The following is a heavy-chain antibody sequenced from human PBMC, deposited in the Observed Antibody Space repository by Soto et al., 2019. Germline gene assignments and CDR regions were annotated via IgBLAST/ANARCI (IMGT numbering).Heavy chain of an antibody. V-gene: IGHV3-21*01. CDR2: ISSSSSYI. J-gene: IGHJ6*02. CDR1: GFTFSSYS. Sequence: GGSLRLSCAASGFTFSSYSMNWVRQAPGKGLEWVSSISSSSSYIYYADSVKGRFTISRDNAKNSLCLQMNSLRAEDTAVYYCARVRRITIFGVVMRNYYYYGMDVWGQGTTVTVSS. D-gene: IGHD3-3*01. CDR3: ARVRRITIFGVVMRNYYYYGMDV.